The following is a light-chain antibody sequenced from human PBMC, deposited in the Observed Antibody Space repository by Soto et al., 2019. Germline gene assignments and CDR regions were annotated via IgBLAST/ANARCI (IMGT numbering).Light chain of an antibody. CDR2: EVS. Sequence: QSALTQPASVSGSTGQSITISCTGTSSYVGTYNYVSWYQQHPDKAHKVMINEVSNRPSGVSNSYYGYKSGNTASLTISGLQAEDEAYYYCSSYTTSSTWMFGGGTQLTVL. J-gene: IGLJ3*02. CDR1: SSYVGTYNY. CDR3: SSYTTSSTWM. V-gene: IGLV2-14*01.